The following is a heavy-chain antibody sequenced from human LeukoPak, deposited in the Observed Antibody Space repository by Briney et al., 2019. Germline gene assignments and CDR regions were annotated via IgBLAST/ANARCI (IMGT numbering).Heavy chain of an antibody. CDR2: ISSSSYYI. J-gene: IGHJ4*02. D-gene: IGHD3-16*01. Sequence: GGSLRLPCAASGFTFSSYSMNWVRQAPGKGLEWVSSISSSSYYIYYADSVKGRFTISRDNAKNSLYLQMNSLRAEDTAVYYCARDYDYAFDYWGQGTLVTVSS. V-gene: IGHV3-21*06. CDR1: GFTFSSYS. CDR3: ARDYDYAFDY.